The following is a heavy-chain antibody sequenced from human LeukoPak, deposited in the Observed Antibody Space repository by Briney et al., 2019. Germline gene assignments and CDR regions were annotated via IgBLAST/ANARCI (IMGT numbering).Heavy chain of an antibody. V-gene: IGHV4-34*01. D-gene: IGHD3-10*01. CDR3: ARDRYYVDY. CDR1: GGSFSGYY. J-gene: IGHJ4*02. Sequence: PSETLSLTCAVYGGSFSGYYWSWIRQPPGKGLEWIGEINHSGSTNYNPSLKSRVTISVDTSKNQFSLKLSSVTAADTAVYYCARDRYYVDYWGQGTLVTVSS. CDR2: INHSGST.